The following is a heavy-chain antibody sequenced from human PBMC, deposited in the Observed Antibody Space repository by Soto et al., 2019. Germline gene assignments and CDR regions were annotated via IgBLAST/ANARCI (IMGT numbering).Heavy chain of an antibody. V-gene: IGHV3-23*01. CDR2: ISGSGGST. D-gene: IGHD1-26*01. CDR1: GFTFSSYT. Sequence: WSLRLSCAASGFTFSSYTMSWVRQAPGKGLEWVSAISGSGGSTYYADSVKGRFTISRDNSKNTLYLQMNSLRAEDTAVYYCAKERGFDSGPNVHSYYGMDVWGQGTTVTVAS. J-gene: IGHJ6*02. CDR3: AKERGFDSGPNVHSYYGMDV.